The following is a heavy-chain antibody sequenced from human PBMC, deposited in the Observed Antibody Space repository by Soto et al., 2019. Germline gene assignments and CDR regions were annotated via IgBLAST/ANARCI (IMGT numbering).Heavy chain of an antibody. CDR2: INPTLDST. J-gene: IGHJ4*02. Sequence: QEQVVQSGPAMKEPGSSVKVSCRASGIMSSGYGFSWVRQAPGQGLQWVGVINPTLDSTHYAQNLQGRVSITVDKSTDTAYLEVTSLRLEDTAIYFCATMKRARPDSWGRGTVVTVSS. D-gene: IGHD6-25*01. V-gene: IGHV1-69*06. CDR3: ATMKRARPDS. CDR1: GIMSSGYG.